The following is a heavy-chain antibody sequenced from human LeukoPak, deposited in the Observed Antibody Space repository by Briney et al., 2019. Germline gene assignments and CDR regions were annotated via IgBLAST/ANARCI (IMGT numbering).Heavy chain of an antibody. V-gene: IGHV3-53*04. D-gene: IGHD3-10*01. CDR3: ARDFGGGPWDYGMDV. Sequence: PGNSLRLSCAASGFTVSSNYMSWVRQAPGKGLEWVSVIYSGGSTYYADSVKGRFTISRHNSKNTLYLQMNSLRAEDTAVYYCARDFGGGPWDYGMDVWGQGTTVTVS. CDR2: IYSGGST. J-gene: IGHJ6*02. CDR1: GFTVSSNY.